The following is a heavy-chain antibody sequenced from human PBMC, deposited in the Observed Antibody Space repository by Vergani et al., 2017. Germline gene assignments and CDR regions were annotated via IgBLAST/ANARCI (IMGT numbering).Heavy chain of an antibody. CDR3: ASLLWFGEFPHWFDP. J-gene: IGHJ5*02. V-gene: IGHV4-30-4*01. CDR1: GGSISRGDYY. Sequence: QVQLQESGPGLVKPSQTLSLTCTVSGGSISRGDYYWSWIRQPPGKGLEWIGYIYYSGSTYDHPSLKSRVTISVDTSKNQFSLKLSSVTAADTAVYYCASLLWFGEFPHWFDPWGQGTLVTVSA. D-gene: IGHD3-10*01. CDR2: IYYSGST.